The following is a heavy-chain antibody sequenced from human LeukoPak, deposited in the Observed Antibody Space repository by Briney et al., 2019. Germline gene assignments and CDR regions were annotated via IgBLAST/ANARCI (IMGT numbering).Heavy chain of an antibody. D-gene: IGHD2-21*01. V-gene: IGHV3-23*01. Sequence: RSGGSLRLSCAASGFTFSSYAMSWVRQAPGKGLEWISAISGSGGSTYYADSVKGRFTISRDNSKNTLYLQMNSLRAEDTAVHYCVRSYHPGGWFDPWGQGTLVTVSS. J-gene: IGHJ5*02. CDR2: ISGSGGST. CDR1: GFTFSSYA. CDR3: VRSYHPGGWFDP.